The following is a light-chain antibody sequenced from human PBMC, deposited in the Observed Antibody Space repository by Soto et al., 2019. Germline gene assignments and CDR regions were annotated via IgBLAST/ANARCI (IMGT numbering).Light chain of an antibody. CDR2: EVN. V-gene: IGLV2-8*01. J-gene: IGLJ1*01. CDR1: SSDVGGYNY. Sequence: QSVLAQPPSASGSPGQSVAISCTGTSSDVGGYNYVSWYQQHPGKAPKLMIYEVNKRPSGVPDRFSGSKSGNTASLTVSGLQAEDEADYYCSSYAGNSNVFGTGTKVTVL. CDR3: SSYAGNSNV.